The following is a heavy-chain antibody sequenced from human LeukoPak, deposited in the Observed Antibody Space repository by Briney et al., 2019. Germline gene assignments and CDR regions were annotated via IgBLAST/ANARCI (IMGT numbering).Heavy chain of an antibody. D-gene: IGHD4-11*01. CDR3: ARDTRAYSNYPDY. J-gene: IGHJ4*02. Sequence: GASVKVSCKASGYTFTGYYMHWVRQAPGQGLEWMGWINPNSGGTNYAQKFQGRVTMTRDTSIGTAYMELSRLRSDDTAVYYCARDTRAYSNYPDYWGQGTLVTVSS. CDR1: GYTFTGYY. CDR2: INPNSGGT. V-gene: IGHV1-2*02.